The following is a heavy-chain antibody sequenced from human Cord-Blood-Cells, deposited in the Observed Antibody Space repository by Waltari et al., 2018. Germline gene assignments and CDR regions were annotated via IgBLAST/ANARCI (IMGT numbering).Heavy chain of an antibody. Sequence: EVQLVESGGGLVKPGGSLRLSCAASGFTFSNAWMSWVRQAPGKGLEWVGRIKRKTDGGTTDYAAPVKGRFTISREDSKNTLYLQMNSLKTEDTAVYYCTTTIYCSSTSCYKWFDYWGQGTLVTVSS. CDR1: GFTFSNAW. J-gene: IGHJ4*02. CDR3: TTTIYCSSTSCYKWFDY. CDR2: IKRKTDGGTT. D-gene: IGHD2-2*02. V-gene: IGHV3-15*01.